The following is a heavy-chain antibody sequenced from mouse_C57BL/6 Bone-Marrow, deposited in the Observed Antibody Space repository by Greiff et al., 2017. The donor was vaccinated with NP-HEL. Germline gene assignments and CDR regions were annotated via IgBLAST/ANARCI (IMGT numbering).Heavy chain of an antibody. J-gene: IGHJ4*01. V-gene: IGHV2-6-1*01. Sequence: VKLVESGPGLVAPSQSLSITCTVSGFSLTSYGVHWVRQPPGKGLEWLVVIWSDGSTTYNSALKSRLSISKDNSKSQVFLKMNSLQTDDTAMYYCARQNYGSSFYAMDYWGQGTSVTVSS. D-gene: IGHD1-1*01. CDR2: IWSDGST. CDR3: ARQNYGSSFYAMDY. CDR1: GFSLTSYG.